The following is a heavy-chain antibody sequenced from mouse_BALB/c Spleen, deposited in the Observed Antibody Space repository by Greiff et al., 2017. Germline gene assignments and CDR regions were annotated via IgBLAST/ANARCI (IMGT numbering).Heavy chain of an antibody. Sequence: EVQLQESGGGLVQPGGSRKLSCAASGFTFSSFGMHWVRQAPEKGLEWVAYISSGSSTIYYADTVKGRFTISRDNPKNTLFLQMTSLRSEDTAMYYCAREGDMTAWFAYWGQGTLVTVSA. J-gene: IGHJ3*01. CDR2: ISSGSSTI. CDR1: GFTFSSFG. V-gene: IGHV5-17*02. CDR3: AREGDMTAWFAY. D-gene: IGHD2-13*01.